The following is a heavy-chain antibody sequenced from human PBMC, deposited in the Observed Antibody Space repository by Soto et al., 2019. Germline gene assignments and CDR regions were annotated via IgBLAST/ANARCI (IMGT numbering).Heavy chain of an antibody. J-gene: IGHJ6*02. CDR2: IIPIFGTP. Sequence: QVQLVQSGAEVKKPGSSVQVSCKASGGTFSSYAISWVRQAPGQCLEWMGGIIPIFGTPNYAQKFQGRVTITADKSTSIAYMELSSLRSEDTAVYYCAKWATIQLWMTTYYYYGMDVWGQGTTVTVSS. CDR3: AKWATIQLWMTTYYYYGMDV. CDR1: GGTFSSYA. V-gene: IGHV1-69*06. D-gene: IGHD5-18*01.